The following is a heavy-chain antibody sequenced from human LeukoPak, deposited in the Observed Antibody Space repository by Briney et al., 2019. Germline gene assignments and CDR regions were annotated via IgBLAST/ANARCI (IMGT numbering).Heavy chain of an antibody. Sequence: SETLSLTCGVSGGAITNYYWNWIRQAPGKGLEWLGYIYYSGSTNYNPSLKSRVTISVDTSKNQFSLKLSSVTAADTAVYYCARGSLGISDYWGQGTLVTVPS. D-gene: IGHD7-27*01. V-gene: IGHV4-59*01. CDR2: IYYSGST. CDR1: GGAITNYY. CDR3: ARGSLGISDY. J-gene: IGHJ4*02.